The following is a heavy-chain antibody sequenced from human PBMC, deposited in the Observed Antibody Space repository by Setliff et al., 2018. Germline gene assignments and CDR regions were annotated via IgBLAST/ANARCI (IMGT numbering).Heavy chain of an antibody. CDR3: ARVPVVGATKLYWFDP. J-gene: IGHJ5*02. CDR1: GYTFTSYA. Sequence: WASVKVSCKASGYTFTSYAMHWVRQAPGQRLEWMGWINAGNGNTKYSQKFQGRVTITRDTSASTAYMELSSLRSEDTAVYYCARVPVVGATKLYWFDPWGQGTPVTVSS. CDR2: INAGNGNT. V-gene: IGHV1-3*01. D-gene: IGHD1-26*01.